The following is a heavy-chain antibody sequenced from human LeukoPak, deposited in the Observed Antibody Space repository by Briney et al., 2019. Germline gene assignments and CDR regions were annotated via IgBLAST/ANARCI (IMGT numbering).Heavy chain of an antibody. CDR3: ARDLNYYGSEP. CDR1: GFTVSSNS. V-gene: IGHV3-66*01. D-gene: IGHD3-10*01. Sequence: GGSLRLSRTVSGFTVSSNSMSWVRQAPGKGLEWVSVIYSGGSTYYADSVKGRFTISRDNSKNTLYLQMNSLRAEDTAVYYCARDLNYYGSEPWGQGTLVTVSS. CDR2: IYSGGST. J-gene: IGHJ5*02.